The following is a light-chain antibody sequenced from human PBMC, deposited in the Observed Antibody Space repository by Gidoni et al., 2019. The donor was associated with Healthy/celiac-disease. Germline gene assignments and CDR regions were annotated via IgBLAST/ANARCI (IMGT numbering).Light chain of an antibody. Sequence: DIQMTQSPSTLSASVGDRVTITCRASQSISSWLAWYKKKPGKAPKLLIYKASSLESGVPSRFRGSGSGTEFTLTISSLKTDDFETYYCKQYNSYKYTFGKGTKLEIK. V-gene: IGKV1-5*03. J-gene: IGKJ2*01. CDR2: KAS. CDR1: QSISSW. CDR3: KQYNSYKYT.